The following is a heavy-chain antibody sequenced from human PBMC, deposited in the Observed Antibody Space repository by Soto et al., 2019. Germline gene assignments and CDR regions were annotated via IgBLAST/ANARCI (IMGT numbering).Heavy chain of an antibody. D-gene: IGHD2-15*01. V-gene: IGHV1-69*01. CDR2: IIPIFGTA. J-gene: IGHJ6*02. CDR3: ARAGAGYCSGGSCYSAWNYGMDV. Sequence: QVQLVQSGAEVKKPGSSVKVSCKASGGTFSSYAISWVRQAPGQVLEWMGGIIPIFGTANYAQKFQGRVTITADESTSTAYMDLSSLRSEDTAVYYCARAGAGYCSGGSCYSAWNYGMDVWGQGTTVTVSS. CDR1: GGTFSSYA.